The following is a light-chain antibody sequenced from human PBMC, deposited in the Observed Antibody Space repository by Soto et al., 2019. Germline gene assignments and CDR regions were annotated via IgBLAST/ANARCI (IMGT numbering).Light chain of an antibody. J-gene: IGKJ1*01. CDR2: DAA. CDR3: QQRSSWPWT. Sequence: IVLTQSPAPLSLSPGERATLSCRASQSVSSYLAWYQQKPGQAPRLLIYDAANRATGIPARIGGSGSGTDFTLTISSLEPEDFAVYYCQQRSSWPWTFGQGTKVDIK. V-gene: IGKV3-11*01. CDR1: QSVSSY.